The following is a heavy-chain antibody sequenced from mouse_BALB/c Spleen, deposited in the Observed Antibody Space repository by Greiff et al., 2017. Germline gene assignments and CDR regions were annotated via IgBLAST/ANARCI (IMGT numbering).Heavy chain of an antibody. CDR1: GFTFSSYG. Sequence: EVMLVESGGDLVKPGGSLKLSCAASGFTFSSYGMSWVRQTPEKRLEWVAYISSGGGSTYYPDTVKGRFTISRDNAKNTLYLQMSSLKSEDTAMYYCARAFYYGSSPRFAYWGQGTLVTVSA. CDR3: ARAFYYGSSPRFAY. D-gene: IGHD1-1*01. V-gene: IGHV5-12-1*01. J-gene: IGHJ3*01. CDR2: ISSGGGST.